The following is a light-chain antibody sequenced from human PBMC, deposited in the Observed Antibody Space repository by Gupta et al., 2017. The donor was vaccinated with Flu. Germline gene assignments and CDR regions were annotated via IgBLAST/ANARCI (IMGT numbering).Light chain of an antibody. CDR3: ATWDTGLSVSVV. V-gene: IGLV1-51*01. CDR2: DNN. CDR1: SSDIGNNY. Sequence: QSVLTQPPSVSAAPGQQVTISCSGSSSDIGNNYVSWYQHLPETAPKLLIYDNNKRPSGIPDRFSGSKSGTSATLGITGLQTGDEADYYCATWDTGLSVSVVFGGGTKLTVL. J-gene: IGLJ2*01.